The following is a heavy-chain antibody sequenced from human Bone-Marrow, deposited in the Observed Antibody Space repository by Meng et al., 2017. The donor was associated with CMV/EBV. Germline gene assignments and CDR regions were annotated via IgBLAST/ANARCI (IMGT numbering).Heavy chain of an antibody. CDR3: ARDLPGRGIAALYNWFDP. V-gene: IGHV1-2*02. D-gene: IGHD6-6*01. Sequence: ASVKVSCKASGYTFTGYYMHWVRQAPGQGLEWMGWINPNSGGTNYAQKFQGRVTITADKSTSTAYMELSSLRSEDTAVYYCARDLPGRGIAALYNWFDPWGQGTLVTVSS. CDR2: INPNSGGT. CDR1: GYTFTGYY. J-gene: IGHJ5*02.